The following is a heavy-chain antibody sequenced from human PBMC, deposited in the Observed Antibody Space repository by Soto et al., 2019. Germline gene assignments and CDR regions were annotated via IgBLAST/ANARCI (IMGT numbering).Heavy chain of an antibody. J-gene: IGHJ4*02. CDR3: ARDRYYYGSGSYLLDY. CDR1: GGSISSSNW. V-gene: IGHV4-4*02. CDR2: IYHSGST. Sequence: PSETLSLTCAVSGGSISSSNWWSWVRQPPGKGLEWIGEIYHSGSTNYNPSLKSRATISVDKSKNQFSLKLSSVTAADTAVYYCARDRYYYGSGSYLLDYWGQGTQVTVSS. D-gene: IGHD3-10*01.